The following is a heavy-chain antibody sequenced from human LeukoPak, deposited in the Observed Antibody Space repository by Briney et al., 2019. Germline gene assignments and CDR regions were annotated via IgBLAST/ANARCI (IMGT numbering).Heavy chain of an antibody. CDR2: ISAYNGNT. J-gene: IGHJ4*02. V-gene: IGHV1-18*01. Sequence: ASVKVSCKASGYTFTSYGISWVRQAPGQGLEWMGWISAYNGNTNYAQKLQGRVTMTTDTSTSTAYMELRSLRSDDTAVYYCARDQGYYDSSGYCDYWGQGTQVTVSS. CDR1: GYTFTSYG. CDR3: ARDQGYYDSSGYCDY. D-gene: IGHD3-22*01.